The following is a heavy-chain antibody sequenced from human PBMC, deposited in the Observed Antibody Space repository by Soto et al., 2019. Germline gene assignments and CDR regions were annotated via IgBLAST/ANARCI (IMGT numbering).Heavy chain of an antibody. D-gene: IGHD6-13*01. CDR3: ERGIRRIAAAGYYGMDV. CDR2: IIPIFGTA. V-gene: IGHV1-69*01. Sequence: QVQLVQSGAEVKKPVSSVKGSCKASGGTFSSYAISWVRQAPGQGLEWMGGIIPIFGTANYAQKFQGRVTITAYESTRTAYMELMSLRSEDTAVYYCERGIRRIAAAGYYGMDVWGQGTTVTVSS. CDR1: GGTFSSYA. J-gene: IGHJ6*02.